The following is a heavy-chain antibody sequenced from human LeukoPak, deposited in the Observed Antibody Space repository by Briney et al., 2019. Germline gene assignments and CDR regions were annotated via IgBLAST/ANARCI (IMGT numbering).Heavy chain of an antibody. CDR3: ARDNSVGDNAWWFDP. Sequence: GASVKVSCKASGYIFSSYYMYWVRQAPGQGLEWMGIINPSGGSTSYAQKFQGRVTMTRDMSTSTVYMELSSLRSEDTAVYYCARDNSVGDNAWWFDPWGQGTLVTVSS. D-gene: IGHD1-26*01. V-gene: IGHV1-46*01. CDR1: GYIFSSYY. CDR2: INPSGGST. J-gene: IGHJ5*02.